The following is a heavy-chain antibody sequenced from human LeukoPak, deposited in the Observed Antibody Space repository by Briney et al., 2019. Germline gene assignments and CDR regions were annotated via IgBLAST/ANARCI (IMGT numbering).Heavy chain of an antibody. CDR2: IKSKTDGGTT. CDR3: TTDEIAAPGTDY. CDR1: GFNFNISA. V-gene: IGHV3-15*01. Sequence: PGGSLRLSCSASGFNFNISAMSWVRQAPGKGLEWVGRIKSKTDGGTTDYAAPVKGRFTISRDDSKNTLYLQMNSLKTEDTAVYYCTTDEIAAPGTDYWGQGTLVTVSS. D-gene: IGHD6-13*01. J-gene: IGHJ4*02.